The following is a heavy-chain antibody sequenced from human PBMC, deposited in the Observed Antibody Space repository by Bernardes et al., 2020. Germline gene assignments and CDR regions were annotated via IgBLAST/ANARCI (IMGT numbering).Heavy chain of an antibody. CDR3: ARESSGWYYFDY. D-gene: IGHD6-19*01. V-gene: IGHV1-69*06. Sequence: SVKVSCKASGGTFNSHGINWVRQAPGQGLEWMGGIIPLFGTAKYAQKFQGRVTITADKSTSTAYMELSSLRSEDTAVYYCARESSGWYYFDYWGQGTLVTVSS. CDR1: GGTFNSHG. J-gene: IGHJ4*02. CDR2: IIPLFGTA.